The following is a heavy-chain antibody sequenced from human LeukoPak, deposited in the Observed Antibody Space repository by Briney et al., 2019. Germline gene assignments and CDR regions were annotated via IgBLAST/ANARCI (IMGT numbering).Heavy chain of an antibody. J-gene: IGHJ4*02. CDR3: ARGGYYPKKYYFDY. D-gene: IGHD2/OR15-2a*01. CDR1: GGSISSYY. CDR2: IYYSGST. Sequence: PSETLSLTCTVSGGSISSYYWSWIRQPPGKGLEWIGYIYYSGSTNYNPSLKSRVTISVDTSKNQFSLKLSSVTAADTAVYYCARGGYYPKKYYFDYWGQGTLVTVSS. V-gene: IGHV4-59*01.